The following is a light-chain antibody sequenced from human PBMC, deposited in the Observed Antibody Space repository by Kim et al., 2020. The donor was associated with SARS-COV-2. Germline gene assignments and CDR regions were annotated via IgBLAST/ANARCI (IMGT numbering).Light chain of an antibody. Sequence: ELTQPRSASGTPGQRVTISCSGSSSNIGSNALSWYQQVPGSAPTLLIYNNNRRPSGVPDRISGSNSGSSASLAISGLQSEDEADYYCAAWDDSLNSWVFGGGTQLTVL. CDR3: AAWDDSLNSWV. CDR2: NNN. J-gene: IGLJ3*02. V-gene: IGLV1-44*01. CDR1: SSNIGSNA.